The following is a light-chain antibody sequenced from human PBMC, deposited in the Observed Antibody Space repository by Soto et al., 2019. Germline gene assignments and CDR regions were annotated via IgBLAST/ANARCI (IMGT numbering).Light chain of an antibody. CDR1: QSVSSSY. CDR2: GAS. J-gene: IGKJ1*01. V-gene: IGKV3-20*01. Sequence: EIVLTQSPGTLSLSPGERATLSCRASQSVSSSYLAWYQQKPGQAPRLLIYGASSRATGIPDRFSGSGSGTDFTLTICRLEPDDFAVYYCQQSGTFGQGTNVAIK. CDR3: QQSGT.